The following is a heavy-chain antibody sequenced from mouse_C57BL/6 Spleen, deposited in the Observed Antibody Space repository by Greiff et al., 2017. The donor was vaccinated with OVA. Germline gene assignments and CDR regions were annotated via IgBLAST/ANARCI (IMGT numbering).Heavy chain of an antibody. D-gene: IGHD1-2*01. CDR2: IYPGSGST. Sequence: QVQLQQPGAELVKPGASVKMSCKASGYTFTSYWITWVKQRPGQGLEWIGDIYPGSGSTNYNEKFKSKATLTVDTSSSTAYMQLSSLTSADSAVYDGEKENSSDGRGFAYWGQGTLVTVSA. CDR1: GYTFTSYW. J-gene: IGHJ3*01. V-gene: IGHV1-55*01. CDR3: EKENSSDGRGFAY.